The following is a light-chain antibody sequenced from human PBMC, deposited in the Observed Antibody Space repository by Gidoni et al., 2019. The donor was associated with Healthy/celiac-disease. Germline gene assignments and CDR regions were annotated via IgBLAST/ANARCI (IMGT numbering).Light chain of an antibody. CDR3: NSYAGSNNWV. CDR2: EVS. V-gene: IGLV2-8*01. J-gene: IGLJ3*02. Sequence: QSALPQPPSASGSPGQSVTISCPGTSSDVGDYNYVSWYQHHPGKAPKLMIYEVSKRPSGVPDRFSGSKSGNTASLTVSGLRAEDEADYYCNSYAGSNNWVFGGGTKLTVL. CDR1: SSDVGDYNY.